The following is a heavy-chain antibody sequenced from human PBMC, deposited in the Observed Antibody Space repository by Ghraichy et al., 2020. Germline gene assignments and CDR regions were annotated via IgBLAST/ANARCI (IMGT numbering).Heavy chain of an antibody. D-gene: IGHD6-6*01. Sequence: GGSLRLSCAASGFTFSDYNMNWVRQAPGRGLEWVSSITSGSIYIYYSVQVKGRFTISSDNAKNSLYLQMNSLRAEDTALYYWAGGFEYSSSSVSEFDYWGQGTLVTDSS. CDR3: AGGFEYSSSSVSEFDY. CDR1: GFTFSDYN. V-gene: IGHV3-21*04. CDR2: ITSGSIYI. J-gene: IGHJ4*02.